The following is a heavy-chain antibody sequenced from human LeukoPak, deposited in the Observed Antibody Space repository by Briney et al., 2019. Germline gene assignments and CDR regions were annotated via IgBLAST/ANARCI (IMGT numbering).Heavy chain of an antibody. CDR3: ARDAGYCSSTSCQGGWFDP. CDR2: INPNSGGT. D-gene: IGHD2-2*01. J-gene: IGHJ5*02. CDR1: GYTFTGHY. V-gene: IGHV1-2*02. Sequence: EASVKVFCKASGYTFTGHYMHWVRQAPGQGLEWIGWINPNSGGTNYAQKFQGRVTMTRDTSISTAYMELSRLRSDDTAVYYCARDAGYCSSTSCQGGWFDPWGQGTLVTVSS.